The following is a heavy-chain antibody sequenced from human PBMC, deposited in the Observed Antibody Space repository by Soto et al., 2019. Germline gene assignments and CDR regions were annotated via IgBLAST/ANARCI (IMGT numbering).Heavy chain of an antibody. CDR2: IRSKAYGGTT. CDR3: TRDWAGYCSGGSCYQMYYYYYYMDV. D-gene: IGHD2-15*01. V-gene: IGHV3-49*03. CDR1: GFTFGDYA. J-gene: IGHJ6*03. Sequence: GGSLRLSCTASGFTFGDYAMSWFRQAPGKGLEWVGFIRSKAYGGTTEYAASVKGRFTISRDDSKSIAYLQMNSLKTEDTAVYYCTRDWAGYCSGGSCYQMYYYYYYMDVWGQGTTLTISS.